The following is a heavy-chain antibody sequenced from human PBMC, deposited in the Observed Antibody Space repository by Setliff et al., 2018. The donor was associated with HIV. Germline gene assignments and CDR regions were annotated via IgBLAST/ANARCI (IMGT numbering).Heavy chain of an antibody. CDR1: GGSSSAYC. D-gene: IGHD5-12*01. Sequence: PSETLSLTCAVYGGSSSAYCWSWIRQPPGKGLEWIGYIYNSGITYYSQSLYGRATISQDVIENQFSLRFDSVTAADTAVYYCARGGVLLRFGYFDYWGQGSLVTVSS. CDR2: IYNSGIT. V-gene: IGHV4-34*01. J-gene: IGHJ4*01. CDR3: ARGGVLLRFGYFDY.